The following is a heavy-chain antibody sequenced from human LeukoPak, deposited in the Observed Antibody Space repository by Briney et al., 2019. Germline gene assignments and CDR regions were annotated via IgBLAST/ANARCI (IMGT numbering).Heavy chain of an antibody. D-gene: IGHD3-22*01. V-gene: IGHV4-39*01. CDR3: ARVYDSSGYYYYYYYMDV. CDR1: GGSISSSSYY. CDR2: IYYSGST. Sequence: SETLSLTCTVSGGSISSSSYYWGWIRQPPGKGLEWIGSIYYSGSTYYNPSLKSRVTISVDTSKNQFSLKLSSVTAADTAVYYCARVYDSSGYYYYYYYMDVWGKGTTVTISS. J-gene: IGHJ6*03.